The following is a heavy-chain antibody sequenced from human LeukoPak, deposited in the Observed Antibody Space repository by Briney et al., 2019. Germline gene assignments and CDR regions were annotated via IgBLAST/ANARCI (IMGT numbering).Heavy chain of an antibody. D-gene: IGHD3-16*01. CDR2: IYSGGST. CDR3: AREVGGSAFDI. J-gene: IGHJ3*02. Sequence: GGSLRLSCAASGFTVSSNYMSWVRQAPGKGLEWVSIIYSGGSTYYADSVKGRFTISRHNSKNTLYLQMDSLRAEDTAVYYCAREVGGSAFDIWGQGTMVTVSS. V-gene: IGHV3-53*04. CDR1: GFTVSSNY.